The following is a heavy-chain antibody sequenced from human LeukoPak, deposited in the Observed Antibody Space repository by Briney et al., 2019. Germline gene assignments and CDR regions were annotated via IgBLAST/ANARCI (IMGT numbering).Heavy chain of an antibody. CDR2: LYHSGST. CDR1: GYSISSGFY. D-gene: IGHD6-13*01. V-gene: IGHV4-38-2*02. Sequence: LETLSLTCTVSGYSISSGFYWGCIRQPPGKGLEWIGSLYHSGSTYYSPSLKSRITISVDTSKNQFSLKLSSVTAADTAVYYCARDPGLVVGSSWYNWFDPWGQGTLVTVSS. J-gene: IGHJ5*02. CDR3: ARDPGLVVGSSWYNWFDP.